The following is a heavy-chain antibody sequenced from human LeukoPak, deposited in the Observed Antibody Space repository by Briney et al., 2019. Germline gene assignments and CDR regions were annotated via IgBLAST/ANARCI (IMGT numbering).Heavy chain of an antibody. J-gene: IGHJ3*01. CDR1: GRFVSRPGYS. CDR2: FYTSGTT. CDR3: TKELVDTSVVTNAFDL. V-gene: IGHV4-61*02. D-gene: IGHD5-18*01. Sequence: SQTLSLTCSVSGRFVSRPGYSWTWIRQPVGKGLEWIGRFYTSGTTNYNPSLKSRVTISIDTSNNQFSLKLSSVTAADTAIYYCTKELVDTSVVTNAFDLWGQGTMVIVSS.